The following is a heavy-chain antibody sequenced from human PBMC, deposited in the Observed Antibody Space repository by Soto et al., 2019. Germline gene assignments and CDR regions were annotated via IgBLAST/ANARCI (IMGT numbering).Heavy chain of an antibody. CDR1: GYTFTSYA. V-gene: IGHV1-3*01. CDR2: INAGNGNT. J-gene: IGHJ4*02. D-gene: IGHD6-19*01. Sequence: ASVKVSCKASGYTFTSYAMHWVRQAPGQRLEWMGWINAGNGNTKYSQKFQGRVTITRDTSASTAYMELSSLRSEDTAVYYCARVASSSGCYGYWGQGTLVTVSS. CDR3: ARVASSSGCYGY.